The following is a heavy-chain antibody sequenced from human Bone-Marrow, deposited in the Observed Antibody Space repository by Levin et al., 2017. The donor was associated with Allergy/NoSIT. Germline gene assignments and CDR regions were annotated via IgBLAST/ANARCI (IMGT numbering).Heavy chain of an antibody. Sequence: SLSTSEVAVGWIRQPPGEALEWLALIYWDNDKRYSPSLKNRLTITKGTSKNQVVLTMTNMDPVDTATYYCAHRRSGSFFDYWGQGILVTVSS. CDR1: SLSTSEVA. D-gene: IGHD3-10*01. J-gene: IGHJ4*02. CDR3: AHRRSGSFFDY. V-gene: IGHV2-5*02. CDR2: IYWDNDK.